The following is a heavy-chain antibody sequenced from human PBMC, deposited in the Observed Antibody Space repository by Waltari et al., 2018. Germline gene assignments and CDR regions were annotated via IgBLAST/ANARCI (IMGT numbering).Heavy chain of an antibody. V-gene: IGHV1-2*02. CDR3: AREGLYCSGGSCYSD. J-gene: IGHJ4*02. CDR2: INPNSGGT. D-gene: IGHD2-15*01. Sequence: QVQLVQSGAEVKKPGASVKVSCKASGYTFTGYYMHWGRQAPGQGLGWMGWINPNSGGTNYAQKFQGRVTMTRDTSISTAYMELSRLRSDDTAVYYCAREGLYCSGGSCYSDWGQGTLVTVSS. CDR1: GYTFTGYY.